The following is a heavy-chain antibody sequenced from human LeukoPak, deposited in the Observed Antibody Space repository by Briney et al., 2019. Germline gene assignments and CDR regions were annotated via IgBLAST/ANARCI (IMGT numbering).Heavy chain of an antibody. D-gene: IGHD1-26*01. J-gene: IGHJ4*02. CDR1: GFTFSSYA. CDR2: ISGVGGNT. V-gene: IGHV3-23*01. Sequence: PGGSLRLSCAASGFTFSSYAMSWVRQAPGKGLEWVSTISGVGGNTYYADSVKGRFTISRDNAKNTLYLQMNSLGVEDTAVYYCYLSGSFDYWGQGTLVTVSS. CDR3: YLSGSFDY.